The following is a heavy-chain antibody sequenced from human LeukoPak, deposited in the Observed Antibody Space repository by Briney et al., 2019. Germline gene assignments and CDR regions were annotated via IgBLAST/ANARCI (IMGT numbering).Heavy chain of an antibody. J-gene: IGHJ6*03. CDR1: GGSISSSSYY. CDR2: INYSGST. CDR3: ARVGEFVVVTASTHSYYMDV. Sequence: SETLSLTCTVSGGSISSSSYYWGWIRQPPGKGLEWIGSINYSGSTYYNPSLKSRVTIFVDTSKNQFSLKLSSVTAADTAVYYCARVGEFVVVTASTHSYYMDVWGKGTTVTVSS. V-gene: IGHV4-39*07. D-gene: IGHD2-21*02.